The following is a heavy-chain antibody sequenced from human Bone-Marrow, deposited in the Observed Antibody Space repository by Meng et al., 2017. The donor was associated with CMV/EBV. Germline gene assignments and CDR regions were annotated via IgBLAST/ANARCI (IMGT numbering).Heavy chain of an antibody. D-gene: IGHD1-26*01. Sequence: GESLKISCAASGFNVGDHYMNWIRQAPGKGLEWVSYISSSVSGNTEYYADSVKGRFTISRDNAKNSLYLQMNSLRAEDTAIYYCAKEAVGGFGHWGQGILVTVSS. CDR1: GFNVGDHY. J-gene: IGHJ5*02. CDR3: AKEAVGGFGH. CDR2: ISSSVSGNTE. V-gene: IGHV3-11*01.